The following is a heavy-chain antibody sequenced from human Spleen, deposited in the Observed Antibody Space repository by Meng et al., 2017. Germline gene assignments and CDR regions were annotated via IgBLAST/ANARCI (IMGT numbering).Heavy chain of an antibody. Sequence: GESLKISCAASGFTFSSYGMHWVRQAPGKGLEWVAVIWYDGSNKYYADSVKGRFTISRDNSKNTLYLQMNSLRAEDMAVYYCARGGKVVAALPDFDYWGQGTLVTVSS. CDR2: IWYDGSNK. J-gene: IGHJ4*02. V-gene: IGHV3-33*01. D-gene: IGHD2-15*01. CDR1: GFTFSSYG. CDR3: ARGGKVVAALPDFDY.